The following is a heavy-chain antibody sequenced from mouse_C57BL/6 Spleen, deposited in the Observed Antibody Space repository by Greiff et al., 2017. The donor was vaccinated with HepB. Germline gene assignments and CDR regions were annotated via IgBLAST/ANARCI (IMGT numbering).Heavy chain of an antibody. J-gene: IGHJ4*01. D-gene: IGHD1-1*01. CDR2: IWGVGST. CDR1: GFSLTSYG. Sequence: VQLQQSGPGLVAPSQSLSITCTVSGFSLTSYGVDWVRQSPGKGLEWLGVIWGVGSTNYNSALKSRLSISKDNSKSQVFVKMNSLQTDDTAMYYCARSSTERYAMDYWGQGTSVTVSS. V-gene: IGHV2-6*01. CDR3: ARSSTERYAMDY.